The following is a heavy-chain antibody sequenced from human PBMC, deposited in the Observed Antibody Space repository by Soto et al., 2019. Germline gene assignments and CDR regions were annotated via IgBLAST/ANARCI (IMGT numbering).Heavy chain of an antibody. J-gene: IGHJ6*02. Sequence: ESGPTLVNPTQTLTLTCTFSGFSLSTSGVGVGWIRQPPGKALEWLALIYWNDDKRYSPSLKSRLTITKDTSKNQVVLTMTNMDPVDTATYYFAHSRVTMVRGVIYYYYGMDVWGQGTTVTVSS. D-gene: IGHD3-10*01. V-gene: IGHV2-5*01. CDR2: IYWNDDK. CDR1: GFSLSTSGVG. CDR3: AHSRVTMVRGVIYYYYGMDV.